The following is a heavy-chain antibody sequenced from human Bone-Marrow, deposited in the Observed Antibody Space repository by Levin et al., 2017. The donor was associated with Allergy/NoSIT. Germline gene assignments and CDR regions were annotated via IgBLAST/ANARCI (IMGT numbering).Heavy chain of an antibody. J-gene: IGHJ4*02. CDR2: ISHYETTT. CDR1: GFRFSDFG. D-gene: IGHD3-10*01. V-gene: IGHV3-30*18. CDR3: AKNIGHGVRGVKSPDY. Sequence: PGGSLRLSCAASGFRFSDFGMHWVRQAPGKGLEWVAFISHYETTTSYADSLKGRFTISRDNSKNTLYLQMNSLTTGDTAVYHCAKNIGHGVRGVKSPDYWGQGTLVTVSS.